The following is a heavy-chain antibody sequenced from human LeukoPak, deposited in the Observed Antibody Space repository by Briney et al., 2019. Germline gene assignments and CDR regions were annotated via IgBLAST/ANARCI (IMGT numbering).Heavy chain of an antibody. CDR3: ARDPSLRGGFYDG. Sequence: GGSLRFSCAASGFTFNRYWMHWVRHTPGKGLVWVSRIFSAGNTTSYADSVKGRFTISRDNAKNTLYLQMNSLRAEDTAVYYCARDPSLRGGFYDGWGQGTLVTVSS. CDR1: GFTFNRYW. D-gene: IGHD5/OR15-5a*01. CDR2: IFSAGNTT. V-gene: IGHV3-74*01. J-gene: IGHJ4*02.